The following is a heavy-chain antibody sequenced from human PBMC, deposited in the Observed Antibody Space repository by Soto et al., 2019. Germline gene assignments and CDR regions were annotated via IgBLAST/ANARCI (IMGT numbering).Heavy chain of an antibody. V-gene: IGHV1-69*02. J-gene: IGHJ4*02. CDR2: IITILGIA. CDR1: GGTFSSYT. Sequence: QVQLVQSGAEVKKPGSSVKVSCKASGGTFSSYTISWVRQAPGQGLEWMGRIITILGIANYAQKFQGRVTITADKSTSTAYMELSSLRSEDTAVYYCARSVVGYCSGGSCSQAYWGQGTLVTVSS. CDR3: ARSVVGYCSGGSCSQAY. D-gene: IGHD2-15*01.